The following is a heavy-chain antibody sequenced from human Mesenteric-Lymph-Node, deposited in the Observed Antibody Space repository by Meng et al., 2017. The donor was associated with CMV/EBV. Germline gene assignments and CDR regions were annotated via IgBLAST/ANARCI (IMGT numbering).Heavy chain of an antibody. CDR1: GFTFSRYA. D-gene: IGHD3-10*01. J-gene: IGHJ4*02. CDR2: IRGDGGDA. CDR3: GRDRVSGSGSLDY. V-gene: IGHV3-74*01. Sequence: CAAPGFTFSRYAMRWVRQAPGKGLGWVERIRGDGGDATYADSVKGRITISRDNAKNTLYLQMNSLRAEDTAMYYCGRDRVSGSGSLDYWGQGTLVTVSS.